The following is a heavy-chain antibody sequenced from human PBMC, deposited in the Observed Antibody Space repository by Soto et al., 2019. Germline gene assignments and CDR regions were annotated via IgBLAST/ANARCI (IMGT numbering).Heavy chain of an antibody. CDR1: GYTFTGYY. D-gene: IGHD1-26*01. CDR2: INPNSGGT. CDR3: ARGTVGATREFDY. V-gene: IGHV1-2*04. J-gene: IGHJ4*02. Sequence: QVQLVQSGAEVKKPGASVKVSCKASGYTFTGYYMHWVRQAPGQGLEWMGWINPNSGGTNYAQKFQGWVTMTRDTSISTAYRERSRLRSDATAVYYCARGTVGATREFDYWGQGTLVTVSS.